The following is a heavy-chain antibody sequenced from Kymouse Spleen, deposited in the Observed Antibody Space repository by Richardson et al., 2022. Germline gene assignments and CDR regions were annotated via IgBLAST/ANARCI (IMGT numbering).Heavy chain of an antibody. D-gene: IGHD1-1*01. J-gene: IGHJ6*02. Sequence: QLQLQESGPGLVKPSETLSLTCTVSGGSISSSSYYWGWIRQPPGKGLEWIGSIYYSGSTYYNPSLKSRVTISVDTSKNQFSLKLSSVTAADTAVYYCASPFPLQLERRHYYYYGMDVWGQGTTVTVSS. CDR3: ASPFPLQLERRHYYYYGMDV. CDR1: GGSISSSSYY. CDR2: IYYSGST. V-gene: IGHV4-39*01.